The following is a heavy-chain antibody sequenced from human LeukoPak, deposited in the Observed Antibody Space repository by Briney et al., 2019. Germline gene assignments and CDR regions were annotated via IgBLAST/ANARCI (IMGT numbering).Heavy chain of an antibody. CDR1: GYTLTELS. J-gene: IGHJ4*02. CDR2: FDPEDGET. Sequence: ASVKVSCKVSGYTLTELSMHWVRQAPGKGLEWMGGFDPEDGETIYAQEFQGRVTMTEDTTTDTAYMELSSLRSEDTAVYYCATALWTRYSNNNFDYWGQGTLVTVSS. D-gene: IGHD4-11*01. V-gene: IGHV1-24*01. CDR3: ATALWTRYSNNNFDY.